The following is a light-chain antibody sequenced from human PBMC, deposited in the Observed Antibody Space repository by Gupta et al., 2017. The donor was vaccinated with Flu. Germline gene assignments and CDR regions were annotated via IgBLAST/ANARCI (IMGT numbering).Light chain of an antibody. Sequence: TPFLSPGERATTICRASRDVSTSVLAWYQQRPGQAPRLLMYGASFRAAGIPERFSGSGSGTDFTLTISRLEPEDFALYYCQQYDPSPWTFGRGTKVEIK. V-gene: IGKV3-20*01. J-gene: IGKJ1*01. CDR3: QQYDPSPWT. CDR1: RDVSTSV. CDR2: GAS.